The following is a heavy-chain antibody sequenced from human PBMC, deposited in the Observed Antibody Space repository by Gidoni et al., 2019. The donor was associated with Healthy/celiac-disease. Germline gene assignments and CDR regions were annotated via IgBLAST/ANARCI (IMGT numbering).Heavy chain of an antibody. D-gene: IGHD6-19*01. V-gene: IGHV1-8*01. CDR1: GYTFTSYD. CDR2: MNPNSGNT. Sequence: QVQLVQSGAEVKKPGASVKVSCKASGYTFTSYDINWVRQATGQGLEWMGWMNPNSGNTGYAQKVQGRVTMTRNTSISTAYMELSSLRSEDTAVYYCARVGDSSGWYGSDYWGQGTLVTVSS. CDR3: ARVGDSSGWYGSDY. J-gene: IGHJ4*02.